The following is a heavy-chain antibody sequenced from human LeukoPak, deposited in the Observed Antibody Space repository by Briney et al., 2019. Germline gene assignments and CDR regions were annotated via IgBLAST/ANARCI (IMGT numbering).Heavy chain of an antibody. V-gene: IGHV4-59*08. CDR1: GGSISSYY. J-gene: IGHJ4*02. CDR2: IYYSGST. CDR3: ARVCIDFWSGYWVYYFDY. D-gene: IGHD3-3*01. Sequence: PSETLSLTCTVSGGSISSYYWSWIRQPPGKGLEWIGYIYYSGSTNYNPSLKSRVTISVDTSKNQFSLKLSSVTAADTAVYYCARVCIDFWSGYWVYYFDYWGQGTLVTVSS.